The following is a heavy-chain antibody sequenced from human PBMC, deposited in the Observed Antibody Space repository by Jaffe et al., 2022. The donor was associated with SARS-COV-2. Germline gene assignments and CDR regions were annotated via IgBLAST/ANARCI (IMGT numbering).Heavy chain of an antibody. CDR1: GFTFSDYY. J-gene: IGHJ3*02. CDR3: ARDVTVQDSGNYPSGDAFDI. Sequence: QVQLVESGGGLVKPGGSLRLSCAASGFTFSDYYMTWIRQAPGKGLEWVSYISSSSTYTNYADSVKGRFTISRDNAKNSLYLQMNSLRAEDTSVYYCARDVTVQDSGNYPSGDAFDIWGQGTMVTVSS. CDR2: ISSSSTYT. D-gene: IGHD1-26*01. V-gene: IGHV3-11*06.